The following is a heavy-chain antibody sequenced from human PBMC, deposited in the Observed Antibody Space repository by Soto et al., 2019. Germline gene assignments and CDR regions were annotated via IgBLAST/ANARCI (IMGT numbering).Heavy chain of an antibody. CDR2: ISSSGSTI. CDR1: GFTFSSYS. V-gene: IGHV3-48*02. Sequence: EVQLVESGGGLVQPGGCLRLSCAASGFTFSSYSMNWVRQAPGKGLEWVSYISSSGSTIYYADSVRGRFTISRDNAKNSLYLQMNSLSDEDTAVYYCARAGYRSVDYWGQGTLVTVSS. D-gene: IGHD3-3*01. CDR3: ARAGYRSVDY. J-gene: IGHJ4*02.